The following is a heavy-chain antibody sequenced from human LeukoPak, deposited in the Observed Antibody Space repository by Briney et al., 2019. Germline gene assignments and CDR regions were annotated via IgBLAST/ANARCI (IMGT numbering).Heavy chain of an antibody. D-gene: IGHD2/OR15-2a*01. V-gene: IGHV4-34*01. CDR2: ISYTGNT. J-gene: IGHJ3*02. CDR3: ARHLNNGFDI. CDR1: GGSFSGYY. Sequence: SETLSLTCAVYGGSFSGYYWSWIRQPPGKGLEWIGNISYTGNTHYNPSLKSRVTLSVDPSKNQFSLKLSSVPAADTAIYYCARHLNNGFDIWGRGTMVTVSS.